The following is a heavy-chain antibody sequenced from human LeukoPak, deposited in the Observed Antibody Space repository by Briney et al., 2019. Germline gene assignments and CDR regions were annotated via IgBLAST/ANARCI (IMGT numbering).Heavy chain of an antibody. J-gene: IGHJ4*02. V-gene: IGHV1-2*06. CDR2: INPNSGGT. Sequence: ASVTVSCKASGYTFTGYYMHWMRQATGQGLEWMGRINPNSGGTNYAQKFQGRVTMTRETSISTAYMERSRLRSDDTAVYYCARVRGSGSSKPPFDYWGQGTLVTVSS. CDR3: ARVRGSGSSKPPFDY. D-gene: IGHD3-10*01. CDR1: GYTFTGYY.